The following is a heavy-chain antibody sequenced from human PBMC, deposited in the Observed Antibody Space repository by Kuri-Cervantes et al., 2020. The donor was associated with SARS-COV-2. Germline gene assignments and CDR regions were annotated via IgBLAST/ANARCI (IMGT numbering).Heavy chain of an antibody. V-gene: IGHV2-5*02. Sequence: SGPTLVKPTETLTLTCTVSGFSLSNARMGVSWIRQPPGKALEWLALIYWDDDKRYSPSLKSRLTITKDTSKNQVVLTMTNMDPVDTATYYCAHQLTYYYDSSGYFIYWGQGTLVTVSS. D-gene: IGHD3-22*01. CDR3: AHQLTYYYDSSGYFIY. CDR2: IYWDDDK. J-gene: IGHJ4*02. CDR1: GFSLSNARMG.